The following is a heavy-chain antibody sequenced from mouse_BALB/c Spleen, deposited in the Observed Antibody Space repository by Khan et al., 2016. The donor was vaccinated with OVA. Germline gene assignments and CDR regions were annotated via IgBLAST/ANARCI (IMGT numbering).Heavy chain of an antibody. D-gene: IGHD1-1*01. CDR2: INPYNDGT. J-gene: IGHJ1*01. V-gene: IGHV1S136*01. CDR1: GYTFTSYV. CDR3: ARKDYYDYWYFDV. Sequence: VQLQQSGPELVKPGASVKMSCKASGYTFTSYVMHWVKQKPGQGLEWIGYINPYNDGTKYNEKFKGKATLTSDKSSSTANMEISSLTSEDSAVYYCARKDYYDYWYFDVGGAGTMVTVSS.